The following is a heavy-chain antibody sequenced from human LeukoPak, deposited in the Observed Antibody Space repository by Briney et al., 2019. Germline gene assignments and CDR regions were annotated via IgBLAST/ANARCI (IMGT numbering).Heavy chain of an antibody. CDR3: AKGITMIVVVTGPFDY. J-gene: IGHJ4*02. CDR1: GYTFTSYY. D-gene: IGHD3-22*01. Sequence: ASVKVSCKASGYTFTSYYMHWVRQAPGQGLEWMGIINPSGGSTSYAQKFQGRVTMTRDMSTSTVYMELSSLRSEDTAVYYCAKGITMIVVVTGPFDYWGQGTLVTVSS. V-gene: IGHV1-46*01. CDR2: INPSGGST.